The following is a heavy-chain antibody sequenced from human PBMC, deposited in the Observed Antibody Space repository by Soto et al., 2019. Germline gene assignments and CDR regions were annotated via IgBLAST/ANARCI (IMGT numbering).Heavy chain of an antibody. V-gene: IGHV4-61*01. CDR1: GGSVSSGSYY. CDR2: IYYSGST. J-gene: IGHJ5*02. D-gene: IGHD2-2*02. Sequence: SETLSLTCTVSGGSVSSGSYYWSWIRQPPGKGLEWIGYIYYSGSTNYNPSLKSRVTISVDTSKNQFSLKLSSVTAADTAVYYCARNVVVVPAAIGWFDPWGQGTLVTVSS. CDR3: ARNVVVVPAAIGWFDP.